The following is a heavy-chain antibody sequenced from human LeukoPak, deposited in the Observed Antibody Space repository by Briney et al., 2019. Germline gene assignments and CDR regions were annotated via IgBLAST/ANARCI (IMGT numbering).Heavy chain of an antibody. V-gene: IGHV4-31*03. Sequence: SQTLSLTCTVSGGSISSGGYYWSWIRQHPGKGLEWIGYIYYSGSTYYNPSLKSRVTISVDTSKNQFSLKPSSVTAADTAVYYCARGRAVIYFDYWGQGTLVTVSS. CDR2: IYYSGST. D-gene: IGHD2-21*01. CDR3: ARGRAVIYFDY. CDR1: GGSISSGGYY. J-gene: IGHJ4*02.